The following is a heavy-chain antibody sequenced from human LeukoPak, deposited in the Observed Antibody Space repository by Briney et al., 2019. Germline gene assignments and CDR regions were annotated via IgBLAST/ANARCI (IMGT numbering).Heavy chain of an antibody. J-gene: IGHJ4*02. CDR1: GGSFSGYY. Sequence: PSETLSLTCAVYGGSFSGYYWSWIRQPPGKGLEWIGEISHSGSTNYNPSLKSRVTISVDTSKNQFSLKLSSVTAADTAVYYCARVDGYCSSTSCYGGTRFDYWGQGTLVTVSS. V-gene: IGHV4-34*01. CDR2: ISHSGST. D-gene: IGHD2-2*01. CDR3: ARVDGYCSSTSCYGGTRFDY.